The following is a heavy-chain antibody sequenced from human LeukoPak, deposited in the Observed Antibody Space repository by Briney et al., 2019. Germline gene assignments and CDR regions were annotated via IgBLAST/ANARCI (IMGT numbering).Heavy chain of an antibody. CDR1: GFTFSSYE. D-gene: IGHD3-10*01. Sequence: GGSLRLSCAASGFTFSSYEMNWVRQAPGKGLEWVSCISSSGSTTYYADSVKGRFTISRDNSKNTLYLQMNSLRAADTAVYYCARVIMVRGVISHFDYWGQGTLVTVSS. CDR2: ISSSGSTT. CDR3: ARVIMVRGVISHFDY. V-gene: IGHV3-48*03. J-gene: IGHJ4*02.